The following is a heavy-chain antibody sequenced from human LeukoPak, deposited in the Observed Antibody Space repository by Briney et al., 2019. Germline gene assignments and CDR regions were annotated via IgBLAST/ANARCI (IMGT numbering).Heavy chain of an antibody. CDR2: IYYSGST. CDR1: GGSISNYY. Sequence: SETLSLTCTVSGGSISNYYWSWMRQPPGKGLEWIEYIYYSGSTNYNPSLKSRVTISVDTSNNQFSLKLSSVTAADTAVYYCARHRDHYWFDPWGQGTLVTVSS. CDR3: ARHRDHYWFDP. J-gene: IGHJ5*02. V-gene: IGHV4-59*08.